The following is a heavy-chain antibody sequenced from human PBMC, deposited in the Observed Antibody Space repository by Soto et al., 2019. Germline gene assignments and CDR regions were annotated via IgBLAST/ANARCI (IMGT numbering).Heavy chain of an antibody. V-gene: IGHV3-33*01. D-gene: IGHD2-8*01. CDR3: ARGGDVGDYSVCYLHP. CDR2: IWYDGSNE. Sequence: QVQLVETGGGVVQPGRSLRLACATSGFPFSTYGMHWVRQAPGKGLEWVAAIWYDGSNEYYADYVKGRFTISIDNDRNTLFQQINSLRVEDTTVYYCARGGDVGDYSVCYLHPWGQGTLVTVSS. J-gene: IGHJ5*02. CDR1: GFPFSTYG.